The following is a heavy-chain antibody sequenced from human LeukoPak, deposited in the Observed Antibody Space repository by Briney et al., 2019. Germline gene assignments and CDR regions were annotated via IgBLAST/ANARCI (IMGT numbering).Heavy chain of an antibody. CDR1: GFIFSSYG. V-gene: IGHV3-30*18. D-gene: IGHD2-15*01. CDR2: ISYDGSNK. CDR3: AKVLLGGGSSSEIDY. J-gene: IGHJ4*02. Sequence: GGSLRLSCAASGFIFSSYGMHWVRQAPGKGLEWVAVISYDGSNKYYADSVKGRFTISRDNSKNTLYLQMNSLRAEDTAVYYCAKVLLGGGSSSEIDYWGQGTLVTVSS.